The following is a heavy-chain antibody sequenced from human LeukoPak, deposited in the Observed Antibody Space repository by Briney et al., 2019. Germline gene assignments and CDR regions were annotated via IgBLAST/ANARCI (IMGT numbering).Heavy chain of an antibody. CDR2: IYYSGST. CDR3: ARDAPYYYGSGSYSLGPFDY. D-gene: IGHD3-10*01. Sequence: SETLSLTCTVSGGSISSSSYYWGWIRQPPGKGLEWIGSIYYSGSTYYNPSLKSRVTISVDTSKNQFSLKLSSVTAADTAVYYCARDAPYYYGSGSYSLGPFDYWGQGTLVTVSS. V-gene: IGHV4-39*07. J-gene: IGHJ4*02. CDR1: GGSISSSSYY.